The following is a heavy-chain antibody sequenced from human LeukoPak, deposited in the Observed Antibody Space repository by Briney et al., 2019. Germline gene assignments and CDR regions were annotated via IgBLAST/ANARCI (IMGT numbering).Heavy chain of an antibody. CDR3: ARAYSGSYFFDY. J-gene: IGHJ4*02. CDR1: GFTFSSYS. Sequence: PGGSLRLSCAASGFTFSSYSMNWVRQAPGKGLEWVSYISSSSSTICYADSVKGRFTISRDNAKNSLYLQMNSLRAEDTAVYYCARAYSGSYFFDYWGQGTLVTVSS. V-gene: IGHV3-48*01. D-gene: IGHD1-26*01. CDR2: ISSSSSTI.